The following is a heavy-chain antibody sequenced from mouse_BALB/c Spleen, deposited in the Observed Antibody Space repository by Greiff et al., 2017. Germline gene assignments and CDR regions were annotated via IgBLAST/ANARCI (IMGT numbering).Heavy chain of an antibody. V-gene: IGHV1S137*01. J-gene: IGHJ2*01. CDR1: GYTFTDYA. CDR2: ISTYYGDA. Sequence: VQLVESGAELERPGVSVKISCKGSGYTFTDYAMHWVKQSHAKSLEWIGVISTYYGDASYNQKFKGKATMTVDKSSSTAYMELARLTSEDSAIYYCAREVGLDYWGQGTTLTVSS. D-gene: IGHD1-3*01. CDR3: AREVGLDY.